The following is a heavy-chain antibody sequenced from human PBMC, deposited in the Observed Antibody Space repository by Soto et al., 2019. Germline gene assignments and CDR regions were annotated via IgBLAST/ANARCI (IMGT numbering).Heavy chain of an antibody. J-gene: IGHJ4*02. CDR2: IRSAAYGGTP. V-gene: IGHV3-49*04. CDR1: GFTFGDYA. CDR3: ARSFAGCSSSSCQYFDY. D-gene: IGHD2-2*01. Sequence: PWGSLRLPCTGSGFTFGDYAVNWVRQAPGKGLEWVGFIRSAAYGGTPEYAASARGIFTISRDDSKSFAYLQMNSLKTEDTAVYYCARSFAGCSSSSCQYFDYWGQGTLVTVSS.